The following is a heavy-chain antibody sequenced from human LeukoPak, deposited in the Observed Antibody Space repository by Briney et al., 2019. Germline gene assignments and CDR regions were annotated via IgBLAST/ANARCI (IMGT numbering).Heavy chain of an antibody. CDR3: AKGDDYVAHFNFDY. V-gene: IGHV1-69*04. CDR1: GGTFSSYA. Sequence: GASVKVSCKASGGTFSSYAISWVRQAPGQGLEWMGRIIPILGIANYAQKFQGRVTITADKSTSTAYMELSSLRSEDTAVYYCAKGDDYVAHFNFDYWGQGTLVTVSS. CDR2: IIPILGIA. D-gene: IGHD4-17*01. J-gene: IGHJ4*02.